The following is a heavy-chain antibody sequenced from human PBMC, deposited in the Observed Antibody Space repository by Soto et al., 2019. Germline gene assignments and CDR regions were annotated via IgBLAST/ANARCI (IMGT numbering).Heavy chain of an antibody. CDR2: LKQDGSEK. CDR3: ARVGMEAAWFY. D-gene: IGHD6-13*01. J-gene: IGHJ4*02. Sequence: EVQLVESGGGLVQPGGSLRLSCAASGFTFSSYWMSWVRQAPGKGLEWVANLKQDGSEKYYVDSVKGRFTISRDNAKNSLYLQMNSLRAEDTAVYYCARVGMEAAWFYWGQGTLVTVSS. V-gene: IGHV3-7*05. CDR1: GFTFSSYW.